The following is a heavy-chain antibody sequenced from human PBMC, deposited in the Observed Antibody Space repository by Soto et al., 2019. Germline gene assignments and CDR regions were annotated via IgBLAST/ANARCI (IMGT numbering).Heavy chain of an antibody. Sequence: GESLKISCKGSGYSFTSYWIGWVRQMPGKGLEWMGIIYPGDSDTRYSPSFQGQVTISADKSITTAYLQWSSLKASDTAMYYCTRAAADDEYYYGMDVWGLGTTVTVSS. J-gene: IGHJ6*02. CDR1: GYSFTSYW. V-gene: IGHV5-51*01. CDR3: TRAAADDEYYYGMDV. D-gene: IGHD3-16*01. CDR2: IYPGDSDT.